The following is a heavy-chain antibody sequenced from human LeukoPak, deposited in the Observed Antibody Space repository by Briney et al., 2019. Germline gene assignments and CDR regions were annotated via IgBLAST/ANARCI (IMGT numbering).Heavy chain of an antibody. D-gene: IGHD3-16*01. V-gene: IGHV4-39*07. Sequence: SETLSLTCTVSGGSINSKNYYWGWIRQPPGKGLEWIRNINYSGNTNYNPTLKSRVTISEDTSKNQFSLKLNSVTAADTAVYYCARDDSNVWGSYSFWYFDLWGRGTLVTVSS. CDR2: INYSGNT. CDR1: GGSINSKNYY. J-gene: IGHJ2*01. CDR3: ARDDSNVWGSYSFWYFDL.